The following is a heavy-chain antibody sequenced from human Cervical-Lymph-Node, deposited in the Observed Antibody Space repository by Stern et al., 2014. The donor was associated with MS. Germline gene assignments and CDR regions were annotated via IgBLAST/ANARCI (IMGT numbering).Heavy chain of an antibody. Sequence: VQLVESGGGVVQPGRSLRLSCAASGFTFSSYGMHWVRQAPGKGLEWGAVISYDGSNKYYADSVKGRFTISRDNSKNTLYLQLNSLRAEDTAVYYCAKDPQDYGDSRGDGMDVWGQGTTVTVSS. CDR3: AKDPQDYGDSRGDGMDV. J-gene: IGHJ6*02. D-gene: IGHD4-17*01. CDR2: ISYDGSNK. V-gene: IGHV3-30*18. CDR1: GFTFSSYG.